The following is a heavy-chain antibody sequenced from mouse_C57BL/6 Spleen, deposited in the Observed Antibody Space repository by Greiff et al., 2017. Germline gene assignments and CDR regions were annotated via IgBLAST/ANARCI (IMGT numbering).Heavy chain of an antibody. J-gene: IGHJ3*01. Sequence: EVKLMESGGGLVKPGGSLKLSCAASGFTFSDYGMHWVRQAPEKGLEWVAYISSGSSTIYYADTVKGRFTISRDNAKNTLFLQRTSLRSEDTAMYYCARPVYGSSPWFAYWGQGTLVTVSA. D-gene: IGHD1-1*01. CDR2: ISSGSSTI. V-gene: IGHV5-17*01. CDR3: ARPVYGSSPWFAY. CDR1: GFTFSDYG.